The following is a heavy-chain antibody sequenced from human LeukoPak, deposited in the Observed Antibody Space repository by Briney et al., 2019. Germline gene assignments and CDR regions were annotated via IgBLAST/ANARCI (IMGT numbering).Heavy chain of an antibody. CDR3: AKDLSPRENYYDSSGYLGAFDI. CDR2: ISYDGSNK. V-gene: IGHV3-30*18. Sequence: PGGSLRLSCAASGFTFSSYGMHWVRQAPGKGLEWAAVISYDGSNKYYADSVKGRFTISRDNSKNTLYLQMNSLRAEGTAVYYCAKDLSPRENYYDSSGYLGAFDIWGQGTMVTVSS. CDR1: GFTFSSYG. J-gene: IGHJ3*02. D-gene: IGHD3-22*01.